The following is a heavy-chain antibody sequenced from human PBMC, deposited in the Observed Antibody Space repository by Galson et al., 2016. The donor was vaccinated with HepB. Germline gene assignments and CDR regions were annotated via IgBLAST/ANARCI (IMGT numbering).Heavy chain of an antibody. J-gene: IGHJ4*02. CDR1: GYGFGSYW. D-gene: IGHD1-1*01. V-gene: IGHV5-51*03. CDR2: IHPGDSGT. CDR3: ARLADPNYNPRVPTIESRFGDY. Sequence: QSGAEVKKPGESLKISCKGSGYGFGSYWIAWVRQMPGKGLEWMGIIHPGDSGTRYSPSFLGQVTFSADKSSRTAYLQWSSVKASDTAMYYCARLADPNYNPRVPTIESRFGDYWGQGTLVTVSS.